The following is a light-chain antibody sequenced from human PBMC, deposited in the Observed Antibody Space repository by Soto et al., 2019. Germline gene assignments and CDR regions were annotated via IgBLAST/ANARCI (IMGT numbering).Light chain of an antibody. CDR2: KAS. CDR1: QTISSW. CDR3: QQYHSYSEA. J-gene: IGKJ1*01. V-gene: IGKV1-5*03. Sequence: DIQMTQSPSTLSGSVGDRVTITCRASQTISSWLAWYQQKPGKAPKLLIYKASTLQSGVPSRFSGSGSGTEFTLSISSLQPDDFATYYCQQYHSYSEAFGQGTKVDLK.